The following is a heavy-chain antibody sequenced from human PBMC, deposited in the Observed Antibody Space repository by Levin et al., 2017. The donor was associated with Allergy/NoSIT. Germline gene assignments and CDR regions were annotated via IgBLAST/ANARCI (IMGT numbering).Heavy chain of an antibody. CDR1: GYTFTSYY. D-gene: IGHD3-10*01. Sequence: ASVKVSCKASGYTFTSYYMHWVRQAPGQGLEWMGIINPSGGSTSYAQKFQGRVTMTRDTSTSTVYMELSSLRSEDTAVYYCARDHGELYYYGSGRVPASYYFDYWGQGTLVTVSS. J-gene: IGHJ4*02. CDR2: INPSGGST. CDR3: ARDHGELYYYGSGRVPASYYFDY. V-gene: IGHV1-46*03.